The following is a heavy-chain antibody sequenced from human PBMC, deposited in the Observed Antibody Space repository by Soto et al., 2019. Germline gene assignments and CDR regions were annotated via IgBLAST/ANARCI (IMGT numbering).Heavy chain of an antibody. D-gene: IGHD6-6*01. CDR3: ARPAYSGSSSGYYYYGVDV. CDR1: GYNFTNYW. V-gene: IGHV5-51*01. CDR2: IYPGDSHA. Sequence: PGESLKISCKASGYNFTNYWIGWVRQMPGKGLESMGIIYPGDSHAKYSPSFQGQVTISADKSTNTAHLQWSSLKASDTAMYYCARPAYSGSSSGYYYYGVDVWGQGTTVTVSS. J-gene: IGHJ6*02.